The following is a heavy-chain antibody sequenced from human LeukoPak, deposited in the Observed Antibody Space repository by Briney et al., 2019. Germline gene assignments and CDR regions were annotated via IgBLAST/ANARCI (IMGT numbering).Heavy chain of an antibody. CDR3: ARLRGGVFDY. Sequence: PSETLSLTCTVSGGSISSSSYYWGWIRQPPGKGLEWIGSIYYSGSTYYNPSLKGRVTISVDTSKNQFSLKLSSVPAADTAVYYCARLRGGVFDYWGQGTLVTVSS. J-gene: IGHJ4*02. D-gene: IGHD2-8*01. CDR1: GGSISSSSYY. V-gene: IGHV4-39*01. CDR2: IYYSGST.